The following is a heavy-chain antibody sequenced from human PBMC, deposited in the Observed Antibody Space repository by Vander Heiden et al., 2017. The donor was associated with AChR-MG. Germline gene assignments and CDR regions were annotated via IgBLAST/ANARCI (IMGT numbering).Heavy chain of an antibody. CDR1: GFPLGDYA. CDR2: IRSKAYGGTT. Sequence: EVQLVESGGGLVKPGRSLRLSCTASGFPLGDYAMSWFRQAPGKGLEWVGFIRSKAYGGTTQYAASVKGRFTISRDDSKSIAYLQMNSLKTEDTVVYYCTRGPSGSHDAFDIWGQGTMVTVSS. V-gene: IGHV3-49*05. D-gene: IGHD1-26*01. J-gene: IGHJ3*02. CDR3: TRGPSGSHDAFDI.